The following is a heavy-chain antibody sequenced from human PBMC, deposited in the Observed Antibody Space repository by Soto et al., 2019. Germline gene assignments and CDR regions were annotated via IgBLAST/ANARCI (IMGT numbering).Heavy chain of an antibody. CDR3: AKERKRSGYSSSWANYYGMDV. Sequence: PGGSLRLSCAASGFTFDDYAMHWVRQAPGKGLEWVSGISWNSGSIGYADSVKGRFTISRDNAKNSLYLQMNSLRAEDTALYYCAKERKRSGYSSSWANYYGMDVWGQGTTVTVSS. D-gene: IGHD6-13*01. V-gene: IGHV3-9*01. CDR1: GFTFDDYA. J-gene: IGHJ6*02. CDR2: ISWNSGSI.